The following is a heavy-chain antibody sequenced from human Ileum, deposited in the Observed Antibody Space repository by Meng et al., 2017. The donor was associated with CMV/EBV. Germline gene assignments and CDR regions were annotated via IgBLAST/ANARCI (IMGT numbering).Heavy chain of an antibody. Sequence: KASRDTVSSYTISWVRQAPGQGLAWMGRVIPMLGITNYAQNFQGRVTITADKSTSTAYMELSSLRSEDTAVYYCAGSITGTPGWFDPWGQGTLVTVSS. CDR3: AGSITGTPGWFDP. CDR1: RDTVSSYT. J-gene: IGHJ5*02. CDR2: VIPMLGIT. V-gene: IGHV1-69*02. D-gene: IGHD1-7*01.